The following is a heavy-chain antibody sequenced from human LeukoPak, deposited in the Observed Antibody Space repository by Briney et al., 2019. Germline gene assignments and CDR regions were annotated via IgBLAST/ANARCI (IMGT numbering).Heavy chain of an antibody. J-gene: IGHJ6*02. CDR2: ISWNSGSI. CDR3: ARGGGLDV. D-gene: IGHD3-16*01. CDR1: GFTFDDYA. Sequence: PGGPLRLSCAASGFTFDDYAMHWVRQAPGKGLEWVSGISWNSGSIGYADSVKGRFTISRDNAKNSLYLQMSNLRAEDTAVYFCARGGGLDVWGQGATVTVSS. V-gene: IGHV3-9*01.